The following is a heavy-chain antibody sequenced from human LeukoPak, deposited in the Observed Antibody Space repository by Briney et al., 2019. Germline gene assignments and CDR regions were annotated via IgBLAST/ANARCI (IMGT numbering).Heavy chain of an antibody. Sequence: PSETLSLTCTVSGGSISSSTYYWGWIRQPPGKGLEWVGSIYYSGSTYYNPFLRSRVTISVDTSKNQLSLNLSSVTASDTAMYYRATPYSGGYHGFGIWGQGTMVTVSS. CDR2: IYYSGST. CDR1: GGSISSSTYY. CDR3: ATPYSGGYHGFGI. J-gene: IGHJ3*02. V-gene: IGHV4-39*01. D-gene: IGHD1-26*01.